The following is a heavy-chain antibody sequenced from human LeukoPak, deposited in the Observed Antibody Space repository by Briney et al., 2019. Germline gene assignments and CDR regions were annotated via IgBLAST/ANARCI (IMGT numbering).Heavy chain of an antibody. Sequence: ASVKVSCKASGYTFTSYGISWVRQAPGQGLEWMGWINPNSGGTNYAQKFQGRVTMTRDTSISTAYMELSRLRSDDTAVYYCARVRFLEWPEAFDYWGQGTLVTVSS. CDR2: INPNSGGT. CDR1: GYTFTSYG. D-gene: IGHD3-3*01. CDR3: ARVRFLEWPEAFDY. J-gene: IGHJ4*02. V-gene: IGHV1-2*02.